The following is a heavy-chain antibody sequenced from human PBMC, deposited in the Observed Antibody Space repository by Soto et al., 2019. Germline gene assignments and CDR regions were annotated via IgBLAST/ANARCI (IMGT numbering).Heavy chain of an antibody. V-gene: IGHV3-11*05. CDR2: ISSSSSYT. J-gene: IGHJ4*02. Sequence: GGSLRLSCAASGFTFSSYWMSWIRQAPGKGLEWVSYISSSSSYTNYADSVKGRFTISRDNAKNSLYLQMNSLRAEDTAVYYCARDLLYYYDSSGSNLGPGYWGQGTLVTVSS. CDR1: GFTFSSYW. D-gene: IGHD3-22*01. CDR3: ARDLLYYYDSSGSNLGPGY.